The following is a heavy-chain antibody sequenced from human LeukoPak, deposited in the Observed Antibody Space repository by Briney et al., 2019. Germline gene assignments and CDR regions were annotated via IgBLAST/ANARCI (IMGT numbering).Heavy chain of an antibody. Sequence: GGSLRLSCAASGFTFSSYGMHWVRQAPGKGLEWVAVISYDGSNKYYADSVKGRFTISRDNSKNTLYLQMNSLRAEDTAVYYCAKDDGSGYSALDYWGQGTLVTVSS. D-gene: IGHD3-22*01. CDR1: GFTFSSYG. J-gene: IGHJ4*02. V-gene: IGHV3-30*18. CDR2: ISYDGSNK. CDR3: AKDDGSGYSALDY.